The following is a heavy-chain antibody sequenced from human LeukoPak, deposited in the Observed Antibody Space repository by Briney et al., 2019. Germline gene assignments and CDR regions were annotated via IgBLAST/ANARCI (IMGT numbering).Heavy chain of an antibody. CDR2: IYPGDSDT. Sequence: GASLKISCKGSGYSFTSYWIGWVRQMPGKGLERMGIIYPGDSDTRYSPSFQGQVTISADKSISTAYLQWSSLKASDTAMYYCARRGGYDSFDYYYYYMDVWGKGTTVTVSS. J-gene: IGHJ6*03. D-gene: IGHD5-12*01. CDR3: ARRGGYDSFDYYYYYMDV. V-gene: IGHV5-51*01. CDR1: GYSFTSYW.